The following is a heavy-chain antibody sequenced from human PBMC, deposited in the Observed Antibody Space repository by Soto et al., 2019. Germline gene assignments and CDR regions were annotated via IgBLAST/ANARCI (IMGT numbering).Heavy chain of an antibody. V-gene: IGHV6-1*01. D-gene: IGHD5-12*01. CDR1: GDSVSSNSAA. CDR3: ARGRGYIGYDLFFSYCYMDV. Sequence: PSQTLSLTCAISGDSVSSNSAAWNWIRQSPSRGLEWLGRTYYRSKWYNDYAVSVKSRITINPDTSKNQFSLQLNSVTPEDTAVYYCARGRGYIGYDLFFSYCYMDVWGKGTTVTVSS. J-gene: IGHJ6*03. CDR2: TYYRSKWYN.